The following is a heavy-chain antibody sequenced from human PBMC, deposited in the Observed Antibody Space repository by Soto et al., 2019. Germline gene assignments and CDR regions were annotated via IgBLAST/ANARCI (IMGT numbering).Heavy chain of an antibody. J-gene: IGHJ5*02. CDR2: ISPGSRYP. CDR3: VRGGGGGLFDP. Sequence: PWGSLRLSCAGSGFTFGDSYISWIRQAPGKGLEWLSYISPGSRYPAYADSVKGRFTISRDNAKRSLYLQMMSLTAEDTAIYYCVRGGGGGLFDPWGQGTMVTVSS. D-gene: IGHD2-15*01. CDR1: GFTFGDSY. V-gene: IGHV3-11*06.